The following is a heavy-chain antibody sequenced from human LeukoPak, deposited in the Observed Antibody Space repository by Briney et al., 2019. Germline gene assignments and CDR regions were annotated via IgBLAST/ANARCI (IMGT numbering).Heavy chain of an antibody. V-gene: IGHV5-51*01. CDR1: GYSFTSYW. J-gene: IGHJ4*02. CDR2: IYPGDSDT. Sequence: GESLKISCKGSGYSFTSYWIGWVRQMPGKGLEWMGIIYPGDSDTRYSPSFQGQVTISADKSISTAYLLWSSLKASDTAMYYCARGCKWELPGLDYWGQGTLVTVSS. CDR3: ARGCKWELPGLDY. D-gene: IGHD1-26*01.